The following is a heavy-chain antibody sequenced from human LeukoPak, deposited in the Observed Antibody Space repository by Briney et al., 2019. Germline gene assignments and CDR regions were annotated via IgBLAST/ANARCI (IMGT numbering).Heavy chain of an antibody. D-gene: IGHD4-17*01. Sequence: GGSLRLSCAASGFTFSSYPMHWARQAPGKGLEWVAVISYDVSNEYHADSVKGRFTISRDNPKNTLYLEMNSLREEDTAVYYCARAVTTGHWYFDLWGRGTLVTVSS. CDR2: ISYDVSNE. V-gene: IGHV3-30-3*01. J-gene: IGHJ2*01. CDR1: GFTFSSYP. CDR3: ARAVTTGHWYFDL.